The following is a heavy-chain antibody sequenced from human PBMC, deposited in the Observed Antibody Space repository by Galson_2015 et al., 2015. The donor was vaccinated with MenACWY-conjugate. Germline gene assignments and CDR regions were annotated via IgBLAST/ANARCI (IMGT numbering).Heavy chain of an antibody. J-gene: IGHJ4*02. D-gene: IGHD3-22*01. CDR3: AKANADTTMIVVVRYFDY. CDR2: ISGSGCST. CDR1: GFTFSSYA. Sequence: SLRLSCAASGFTFSSYALSWVRQAPGKGLEWVSAISGSGCSTYYADSVKGRFTISRDNSKNSLYLQMNSLRAEDTAVYYCAKANADTTMIVVVRYFDYWGQGTLVTVSS. V-gene: IGHV3-23*01.